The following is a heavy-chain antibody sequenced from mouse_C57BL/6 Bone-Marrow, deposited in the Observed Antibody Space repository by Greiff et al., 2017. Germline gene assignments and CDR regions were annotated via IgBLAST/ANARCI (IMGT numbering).Heavy chain of an antibody. J-gene: IGHJ4*01. Sequence: EVQRVESGEGLVKPGGSLKLSCAASGFTFSSYAMSWVRQTPEKRLEWVAYISSGGDYIYYADTVKGRFTISRDTARNTLYLQMSSLKSEDTAMYYCTRKSNYEDYYAMDYWGQGTSVTVSS. D-gene: IGHD2-5*01. CDR3: TRKSNYEDYYAMDY. CDR1: GFTFSSYA. V-gene: IGHV5-9-1*02. CDR2: ISSGGDYI.